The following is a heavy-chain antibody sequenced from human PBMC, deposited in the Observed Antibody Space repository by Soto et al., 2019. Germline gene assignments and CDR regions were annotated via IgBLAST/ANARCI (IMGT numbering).Heavy chain of an antibody. V-gene: IGHV3-23*01. CDR1: GFTFSSYA. CDR3: AKDLIEYSNSPWFDP. J-gene: IGHJ5*02. CDR2: ISGSGGST. D-gene: IGHD6-6*01. Sequence: GGSLRLSCAASGFTFSSYAMRWVRQAPGKGLEWVSAISGSGGSTYYADSVKGRFTISRDNSKNTLYLQMNSLRAEDTAVYYCAKDLIEYSNSPWFDPWGQGTLVTVSS.